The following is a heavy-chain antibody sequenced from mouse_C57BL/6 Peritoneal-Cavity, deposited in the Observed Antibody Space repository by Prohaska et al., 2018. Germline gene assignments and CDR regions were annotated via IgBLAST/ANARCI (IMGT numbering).Heavy chain of an antibody. D-gene: IGHD4-1*01. CDR3: MRYGSYWYFDV. CDR2: INSDGSAI. CDR1: GFTFSGFR. Sequence: GGSRGLSCEGSGFTFSGFRMSWVRQTPGKTLEWIGDINSDGSAINYAPSIKDRFTIFGDNDKSTLYLQMSNVRSEDTATYFCMRYGSYWYFDVWGTGTTVTVSS. V-gene: IGHV11-2*01. J-gene: IGHJ1*03.